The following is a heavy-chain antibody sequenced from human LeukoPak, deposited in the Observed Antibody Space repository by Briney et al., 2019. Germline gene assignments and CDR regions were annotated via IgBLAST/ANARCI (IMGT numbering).Heavy chain of an antibody. CDR3: ARGPGTAARPVYYYYGMDV. V-gene: IGHV4-34*01. D-gene: IGHD6-6*01. J-gene: IGHJ6*02. CDR2: INHSGST. Sequence: SETLSLTCAVYGGSFSGYYWSWIRQPPGKGLEWIGEINHSGSTNYNPSLKSRVTISVDTSKNQFSLKLSSVTAADTAVYYCARGPGTAARPVYYYYGMDVWGQGTTVTVSS. CDR1: GGSFSGYY.